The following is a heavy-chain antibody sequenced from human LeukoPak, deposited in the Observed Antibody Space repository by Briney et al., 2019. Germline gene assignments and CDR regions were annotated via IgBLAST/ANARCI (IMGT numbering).Heavy chain of an antibody. CDR2: ISGSGGST. J-gene: IGHJ4*02. V-gene: IGHV3-23*01. CDR1: GFTFSSFA. D-gene: IGHD3-10*01. CDR3: AKLPWGAKTGESIAY. Sequence: PGGSLRLSCAASGFTFSSFAMSWVRQAPGEGLEWVSTISGSGGSTYYADSVTGRFAISRHNSKKTLYLQMNSLRAEDSAVYFCAKLPWGAKTGESIAYWGQGTLVTVSS.